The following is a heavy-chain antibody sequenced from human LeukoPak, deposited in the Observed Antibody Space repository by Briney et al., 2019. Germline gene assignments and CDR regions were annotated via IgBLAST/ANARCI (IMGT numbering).Heavy chain of an antibody. CDR3: AGTTVIVYYYYMDV. D-gene: IGHD4-17*01. Sequence: GGSLRLSCAASGFTFSSYGMHWVRQAPGKGLEWVAFIRYDGSNKYYADSVKGRFTISRDNSKNTLYLQMNSLRAEDTAVYYCAGTTVIVYYYYMDVWGKGTTVTISS. CDR2: IRYDGSNK. V-gene: IGHV3-30*02. CDR1: GFTFSSYG. J-gene: IGHJ6*03.